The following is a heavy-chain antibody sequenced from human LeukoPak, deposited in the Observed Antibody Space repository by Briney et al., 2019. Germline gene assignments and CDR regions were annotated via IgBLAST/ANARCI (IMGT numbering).Heavy chain of an antibody. D-gene: IGHD3-10*01. V-gene: IGHV1-18*04. CDR1: DYTFTSYG. Sequence: ASVKVSCKASDYTFTSYGISWVRLAPGQGLEWMGWISPYNGNTNYAQKLQGRVTMTTDTSTSTAYMELRSLRSDDTAVYYCARDRLVLWFGESSSFDYWGQGTLVTVSS. CDR3: ARDRLVLWFGESSSFDY. CDR2: ISPYNGNT. J-gene: IGHJ4*02.